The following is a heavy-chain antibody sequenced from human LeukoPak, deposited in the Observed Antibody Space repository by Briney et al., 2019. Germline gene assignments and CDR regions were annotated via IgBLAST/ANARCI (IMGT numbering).Heavy chain of an antibody. Sequence: SETLSLTCTVSGGSISSGDYYWSWIRQPPGKGLEWIGYIYYSGSTYYNPSLKSRVTISVDTSKNQFSLKLSSVTAADTAVYYCARDRIVVVPAAITLYYCYGMDVWGKGTTVTVSS. CDR1: GGSISSGDYY. D-gene: IGHD2-2*02. CDR3: ARDRIVVVPAAITLYYCYGMDV. V-gene: IGHV4-30-4*01. J-gene: IGHJ6*04. CDR2: IYYSGST.